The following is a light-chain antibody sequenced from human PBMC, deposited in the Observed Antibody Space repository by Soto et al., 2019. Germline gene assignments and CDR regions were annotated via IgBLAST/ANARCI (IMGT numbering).Light chain of an antibody. J-gene: IGKJ1*01. Sequence: IVLTPSPGTLSLSPGERAPLSCRASQTVSSSFLAWYQQTPGQAPRLLIYAASSRATGIPDRFSGSGSGTDFTLTISRLEPEDFAVYYCQQYGNSPQTFGQGTKVDI. CDR3: QQYGNSPQT. V-gene: IGKV3-20*01. CDR2: AAS. CDR1: QTVSSSF.